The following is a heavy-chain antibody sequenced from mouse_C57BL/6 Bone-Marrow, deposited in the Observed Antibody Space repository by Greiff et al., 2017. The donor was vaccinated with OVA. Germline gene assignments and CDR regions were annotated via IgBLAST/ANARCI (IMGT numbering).Heavy chain of an antibody. D-gene: IGHD2-2*01. CDR1: GYSFTDYN. CDR3: ARYGIYYGYPFAY. CDR2: INPNYGTT. V-gene: IGHV1-39*01. J-gene: IGHJ3*01. Sequence: VQLKESGPELVKPGASVKISCKASGYSFTDYNMNWVKQSNGKSLEWIGVINPNYGTTSYNQKFKGKATLTVDQSSSTAYIQLNSLTSEDSAVYYCARYGIYYGYPFAYWGQGTLVTVSA.